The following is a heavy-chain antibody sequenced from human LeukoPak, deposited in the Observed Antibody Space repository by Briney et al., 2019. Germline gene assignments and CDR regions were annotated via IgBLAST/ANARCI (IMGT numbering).Heavy chain of an antibody. CDR2: IYHSGST. Sequence: SETLSLTCSVSGGSISNYWSWIRQPAGKGLEWIGSIYHSGSTYYNPSLKSRVTISVDTSKNQFSLKLSSVTAADTAVYYCARAIEVGAMTPFDYWGQGTLVTVSS. J-gene: IGHJ4*02. D-gene: IGHD1-26*01. CDR1: GGSISNY. V-gene: IGHV4-4*07. CDR3: ARAIEVGAMTPFDY.